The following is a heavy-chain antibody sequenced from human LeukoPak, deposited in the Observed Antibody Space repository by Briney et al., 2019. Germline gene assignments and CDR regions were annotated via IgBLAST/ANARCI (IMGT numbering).Heavy chain of an antibody. V-gene: IGHV1-2*06. CDR2: INPESGGA. D-gene: IGHD4-11*01. J-gene: IGHJ4*02. CDR1: RYTLTDYY. CDR3: ARKQSREPLDY. Sequence: ASVKVSSKASRYTLTDYYMQWVRQAPRHRREWMGRINPESGGAIYAQNLQGRVTVTRDTSIVTAYMELSSLTSDDTAVYYCARKQSREPLDYWGQGTLVTVSS.